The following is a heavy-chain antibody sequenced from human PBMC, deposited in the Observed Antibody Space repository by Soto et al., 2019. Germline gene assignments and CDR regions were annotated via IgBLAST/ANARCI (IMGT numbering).Heavy chain of an antibody. CDR2: IWYDGSNK. V-gene: IGHV3-33*06. CDR3: AKIAAPNHYYYYYGMDV. Sequence: VQLVESGGGVVQPGRSLRLSCAASGFTFSSYGMHWVRQAPGKGLEWVAVIWYDGSNKYYADSVKGRFTISRDNSKNTLYLQMNSLRAEDTAVYYCAKIAAPNHYYYYYGMDVWGQGTTVTVSS. CDR1: GFTFSSYG. D-gene: IGHD6-13*01. J-gene: IGHJ6*02.